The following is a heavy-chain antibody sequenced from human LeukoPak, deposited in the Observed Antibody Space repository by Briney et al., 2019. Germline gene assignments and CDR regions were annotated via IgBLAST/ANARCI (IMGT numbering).Heavy chain of an antibody. CDR2: INSDGSWT. CDR3: ARDSLGTSSGWFDP. CDR1: GFIFSNYG. V-gene: IGHV3-74*01. J-gene: IGHJ5*02. Sequence: GGSLRLSCAASGFIFSNYGMNWVRQAPGKGLVWVSHINSDGSWTSYADSVKGRFTISKDNAKNTVYLQMNSLRAEDTAVYYCARDSLGTSSGWFDPWGQGTLVTVSS. D-gene: IGHD6-19*01.